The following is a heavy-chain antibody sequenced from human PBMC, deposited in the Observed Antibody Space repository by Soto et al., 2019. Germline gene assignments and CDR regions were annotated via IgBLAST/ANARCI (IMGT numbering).Heavy chain of an antibody. Sequence: PSQTLSLTCAISGDSVSSNSVAWNWIRQSPSRGLEWLGRTYYRSQWYNDYAVSVKSRITIDPDTSKNQFSLHLSTVTPGDTAIYFWVRGSLVLGATQFDHWGQGTLVTVSS. D-gene: IGHD2-15*01. J-gene: IGHJ4*02. CDR1: GDSVSSNSVA. CDR2: TYYRSQWYN. CDR3: VRGSLVLGATQFDH. V-gene: IGHV6-1*01.